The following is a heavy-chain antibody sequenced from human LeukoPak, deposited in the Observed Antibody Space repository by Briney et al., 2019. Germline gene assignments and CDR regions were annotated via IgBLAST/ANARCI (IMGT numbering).Heavy chain of an antibody. Sequence: SETLSLTCTVSGRSVTSYDWSWLRQPPGKGLEGVGYIYYRRTTNYNPSRKTRVTISVDTSKNQFSLKLTSVTAADTAVYYCAKTTNTWNYEDAFDTWGQGAMVTVSS. CDR1: GRSVTSYD. CDR2: IYYRRTT. D-gene: IGHD1-7*01. V-gene: IGHV4-59*02. J-gene: IGHJ3*02. CDR3: AKTTNTWNYEDAFDT.